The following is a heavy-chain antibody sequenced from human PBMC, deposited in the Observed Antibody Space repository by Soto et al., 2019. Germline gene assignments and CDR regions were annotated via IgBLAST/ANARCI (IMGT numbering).Heavy chain of an antibody. CDR2: INAGNGNT. J-gene: IGHJ4*02. V-gene: IGHV1-3*01. CDR1: GYTFTSYA. Sequence: ASVKVSCKASGYTFTSYAMHWVRQAPGQRLEWMGWINAGNGNTKYSQKFQGRVTITRDTSASTAYMELSSLRSEDTAVYYCARDRALLYYFDYWGQGTLVTVSS. CDR3: ARDRALLYYFDY.